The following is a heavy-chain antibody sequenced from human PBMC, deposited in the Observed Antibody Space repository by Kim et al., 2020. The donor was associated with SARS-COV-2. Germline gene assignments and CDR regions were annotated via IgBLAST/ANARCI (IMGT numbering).Heavy chain of an antibody. CDR3: AKDVAPIAALFAFDY. V-gene: IGHV3-30*02. J-gene: IGHJ4*02. D-gene: IGHD6-6*01. Sequence: DSVKGRFPISRDNSKNTLYLQMNSLRAEDTAVYYCAKDVAPIAALFAFDYWGQGTLVTVSS.